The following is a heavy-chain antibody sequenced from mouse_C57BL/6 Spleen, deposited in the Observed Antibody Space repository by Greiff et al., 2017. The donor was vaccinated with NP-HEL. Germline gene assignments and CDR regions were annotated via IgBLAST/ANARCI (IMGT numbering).Heavy chain of an antibody. Sequence: EVQLQQSGAELVRPGASVKLSCTASGFNIKDDYMHWVKQRPEQGLEWIGWIDPENGDTEYASKFQGKATITADTSSNTAYRQRSSLTSEDTAVYYCTKKSYGSSLDYWGQGTSVTVSS. J-gene: IGHJ4*01. CDR3: TKKSYGSSLDY. D-gene: IGHD1-1*01. CDR1: GFNIKDDY. V-gene: IGHV14-4*01. CDR2: IDPENGDT.